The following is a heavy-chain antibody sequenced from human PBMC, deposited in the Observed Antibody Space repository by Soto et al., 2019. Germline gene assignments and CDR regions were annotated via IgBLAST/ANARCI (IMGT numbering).Heavy chain of an antibody. D-gene: IGHD3-10*01. Sequence: GGSLRLSCAASGFTLTSYIMHWVRQAPGKGLEWVALISYDGSNKYYADSVQGRFTISGDNSKNTLYLQMNGLRADDTAVYYCARALRSFTNLDCWGQGTLVTVSS. CDR1: GFTLTSYI. CDR2: ISYDGSNK. CDR3: ARALRSFTNLDC. J-gene: IGHJ4*02. V-gene: IGHV3-30-3*01.